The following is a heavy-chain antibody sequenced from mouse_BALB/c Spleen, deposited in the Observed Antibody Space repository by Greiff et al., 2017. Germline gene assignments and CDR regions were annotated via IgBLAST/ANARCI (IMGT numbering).Heavy chain of an antibody. D-gene: IGHD2-1*01. CDR2: INPSSGYT. CDR1: GYTFTSYT. Sequence: VQLQESGAELARPGASVKMSCKASGYTFTSYTMHWVKQRPGQGLEWNGYINPSSGYTNYNQKFKDKATLTADKSSSTAYMQLSSLTSEDSAVYYCARQDGNYAMDYWGQGTSVTVSS. CDR3: ARQDGNYAMDY. J-gene: IGHJ4*01. V-gene: IGHV1-4*01.